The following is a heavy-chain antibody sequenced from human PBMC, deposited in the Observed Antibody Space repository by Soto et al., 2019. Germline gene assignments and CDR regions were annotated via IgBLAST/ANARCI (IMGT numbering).Heavy chain of an antibody. Sequence: QVQLQESGPGLVKPSQTVSLTCTVSGGSISSGGYHWSWIRQHPGKGLEWIGYIYYSGSTSYNPSLKSRVTISEDTSKNQFSLKLSSVTAADTAVYFCARGVRDWGQGTLVTVSS. CDR2: IYYSGST. D-gene: IGHD3-10*01. V-gene: IGHV4-31*03. CDR3: ARGVRD. J-gene: IGHJ4*02. CDR1: GGSISSGGYH.